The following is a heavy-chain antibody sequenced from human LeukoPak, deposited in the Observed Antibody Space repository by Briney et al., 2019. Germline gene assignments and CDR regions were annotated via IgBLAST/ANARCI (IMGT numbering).Heavy chain of an antibody. CDR3: ARDESSRDDSGGYHY. Sequence: SETLSLTCIVSGDTINPYHWTWIRQTAGKGLEWIGRVHMSGSTNYNPSLWSRVAISMDNSKNQFSLKVNSVTAADTGVYYCARDESSRDDSGGYHYWGQGTLVTVSS. CDR2: VHMSGST. J-gene: IGHJ4*02. CDR1: GDTINPYH. D-gene: IGHD3-22*01. V-gene: IGHV4-4*07.